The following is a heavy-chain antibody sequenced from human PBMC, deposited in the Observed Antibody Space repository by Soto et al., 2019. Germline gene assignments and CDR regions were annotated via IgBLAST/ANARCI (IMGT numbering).Heavy chain of an antibody. Sequence: PGGSLRLSCSASGFTFSIYAMHWVRQAPGKGLEYVSSISINGGSTHYADSVKGRFTISRDNSKNTLYLQMNSLRAEDTAVYYCARDRPNSGFDYWGQGTLVTVSS. V-gene: IGHV3-64*04. CDR1: GFTFSIYA. D-gene: IGHD7-27*01. CDR3: ARDRPNSGFDY. CDR2: ISINGGST. J-gene: IGHJ4*02.